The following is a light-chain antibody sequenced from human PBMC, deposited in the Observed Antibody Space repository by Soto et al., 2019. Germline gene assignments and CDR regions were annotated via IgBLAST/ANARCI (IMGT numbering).Light chain of an antibody. Sequence: DIPMTQSPSTLSASVGDRVTITCRASQSISSWLAWYQQKPGKAPKLLIYKASTLESGVPSRFSGSGSGTEFTLTISSLQPDDFATYYCQQYNGDSRTFGQGTKVEIK. CDR3: QQYNGDSRT. CDR2: KAS. J-gene: IGKJ1*01. V-gene: IGKV1-5*03. CDR1: QSISSW.